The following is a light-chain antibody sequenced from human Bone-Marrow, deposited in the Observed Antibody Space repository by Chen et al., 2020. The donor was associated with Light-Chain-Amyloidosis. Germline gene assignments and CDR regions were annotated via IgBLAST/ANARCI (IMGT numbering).Light chain of an antibody. CDR2: DAS. CDR1: QSVSSY. Sequence: ETVLTQSPATLSLSPGERATLSCRASQSVSSYLAWYQQKPGQAPRLLIYDASNRATGIPARFSGSGSGTEFTLTISSLQSEDFAVYYCQQHNDWPPHTFGQGTKLEIK. CDR3: QQHNDWPPHT. V-gene: IGKV3-11*01. J-gene: IGKJ2*01.